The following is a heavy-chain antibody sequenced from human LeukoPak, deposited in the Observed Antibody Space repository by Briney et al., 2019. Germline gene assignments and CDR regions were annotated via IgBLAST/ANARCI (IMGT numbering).Heavy chain of an antibody. V-gene: IGHV4-59*08. D-gene: IGHD6-19*01. CDR1: GGSISSYY. CDR3: ARWSTDASGWPL. J-gene: IGHJ4*02. CDR2: IYYSGST. Sequence: SETLSLTCTVSGGSISSYYWSWLRQPPGKGLEWIGYIYYSGSTDYNPSLKSRVTISVATSKNQLSLKLNSVTAADTAVYYCARWSTDASGWPLWGQGTLVTVSS.